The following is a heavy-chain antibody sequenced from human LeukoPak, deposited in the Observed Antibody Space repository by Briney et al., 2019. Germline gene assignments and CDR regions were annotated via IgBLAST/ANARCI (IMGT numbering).Heavy chain of an antibody. D-gene: IGHD3-3*01. Sequence: GASVKVSCKASGYTFTSYDINWVRQAPGQGLEWMGWMNPNSGNTGYAQKFQGRVTMTRNTSIRTAYMELSSLRSEGTAVYYCARRSGLGIGFGYYYYYMDVWGKGTTVTVSS. V-gene: IGHV1-8*01. CDR1: GYTFTSYD. CDR2: MNPNSGNT. CDR3: ARRSGLGIGFGYYYYYMDV. J-gene: IGHJ6*03.